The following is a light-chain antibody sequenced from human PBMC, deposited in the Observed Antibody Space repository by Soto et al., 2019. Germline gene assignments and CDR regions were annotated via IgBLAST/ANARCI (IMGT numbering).Light chain of an antibody. CDR2: EVS. V-gene: IGLV2-14*01. CDR1: SSDVGGYNY. Sequence: QSALTQPASVSGSPGQSITISCTGTSSDVGGYNYVSWYQQHPGKARKLMIYEVSNRPSGVSNRFSGSKSGNTAALTISGLHAEDEADYYCSSYTSSSTHGFGTWTKLTVL. CDR3: SSYTSSSTHG. J-gene: IGLJ1*01.